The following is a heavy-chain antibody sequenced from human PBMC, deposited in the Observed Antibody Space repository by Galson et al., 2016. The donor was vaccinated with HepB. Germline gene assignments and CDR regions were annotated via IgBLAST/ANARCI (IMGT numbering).Heavy chain of an antibody. D-gene: IGHD3-16*01. J-gene: IGHJ4*02. CDR2: IGGTSGRT. Sequence: SLRLSCAASGFAFSIQAMSWVRQAPGKGLEWVSLIGGTSGRTYYADSVKGRFTISRDNSKNTLYLQMNSLRAEEKAVYYCAKRGVWDVHYFDYWGQGTLVTVSS. V-gene: IGHV3-23*01. CDR3: AKRGVWDVHYFDY. CDR1: GFAFSIQA.